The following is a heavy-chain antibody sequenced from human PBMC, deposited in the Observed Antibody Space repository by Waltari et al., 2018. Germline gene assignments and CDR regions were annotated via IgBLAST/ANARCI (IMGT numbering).Heavy chain of an antibody. J-gene: IGHJ4*02. CDR1: GFTFSNYW. CDR2: GNSDGNSP. V-gene: IGHV3-74*01. CDR3: ARDTPGDGIDY. Sequence: EVQLVESGGGLVQPGGSLRLSCAASGFTFSNYWMHWVRQVPEKGLVWVSHGNSDGNSPSYADSVQGRFTISRDNAKNTVYLQMNSLRAEDTAVYYCARDTPGDGIDYWGQGTLVTVSS. D-gene: IGHD1-1*01.